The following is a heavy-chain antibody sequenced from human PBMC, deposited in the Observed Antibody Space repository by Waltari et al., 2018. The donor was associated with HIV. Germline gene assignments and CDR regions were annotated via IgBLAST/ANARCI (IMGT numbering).Heavy chain of an antibody. Sequence: QVQLVQSGAEVKKPGASVKVSCKASGYTFTSYYMHWVRQAPGQGLEWMGIINPSGGSTSYAQKFQGRVTMTRDTSTSTVYMELSSLRSEDTAVYYCARGGSGSYLGDYYCDYWGQGTLVTVSS. CDR1: GYTFTSYY. CDR3: ARGGSGSYLGDYYCDY. V-gene: IGHV1-46*01. J-gene: IGHJ4*02. D-gene: IGHD1-26*01. CDR2: INPSGGST.